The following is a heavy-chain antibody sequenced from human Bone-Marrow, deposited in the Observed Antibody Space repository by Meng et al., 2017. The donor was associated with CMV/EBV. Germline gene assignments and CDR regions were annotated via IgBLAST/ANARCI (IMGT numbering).Heavy chain of an antibody. CDR3: ARYCSSTSCYRVFDY. Sequence: GGSLRLSCAASGFTFSSYEMNWVRQAPGKGLEWVSYISSSGSTIYYADSVKGRFTISRDNAKNSLYLQMNSLRAEDTAVYYCARYCSSTSCYRVFDYWVQGTLVTVSS. J-gene: IGHJ4*02. D-gene: IGHD2-2*02. CDR2: ISSSGSTI. CDR1: GFTFSSYE. V-gene: IGHV3-48*03.